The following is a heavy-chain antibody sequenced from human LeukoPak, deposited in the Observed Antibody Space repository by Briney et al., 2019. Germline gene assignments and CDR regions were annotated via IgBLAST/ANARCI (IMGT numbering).Heavy chain of an antibody. V-gene: IGHV4-59*01. Sequence: SETLSLTCTVSGGSISSYYWSWIRQPPGKGLEWIGYIYYSGSTNYNPSLKSRVTISVDTSKNQFSLKLSSVTAADTAVYYCARGQLVSRAMDHWGKGTLVTASS. J-gene: IGHJ4*02. D-gene: IGHD6-6*01. CDR1: GGSISSYY. CDR2: IYYSGST. CDR3: ARGQLVSRAMDH.